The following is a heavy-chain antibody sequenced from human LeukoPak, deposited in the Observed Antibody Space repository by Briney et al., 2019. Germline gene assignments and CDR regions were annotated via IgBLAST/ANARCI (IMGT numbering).Heavy chain of an antibody. J-gene: IGHJ4*02. CDR2: IYYTGST. Sequence: PSETLSLTCTVSGGPISSSSYYWGWIRQPPGKGLEWIGSIYYTGSTYYNPSLKSRVTISVDTSKNQFSLKLSSVTAADTAVYYCARQACGGDCYPDYWGQGTLVTVSS. V-gene: IGHV4-39*01. D-gene: IGHD2-21*01. CDR1: GGPISSSSYY. CDR3: ARQACGGDCYPDY.